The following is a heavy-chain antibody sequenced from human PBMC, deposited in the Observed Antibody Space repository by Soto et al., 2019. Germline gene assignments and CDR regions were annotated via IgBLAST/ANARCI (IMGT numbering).Heavy chain of an antibody. CDR3: ARVPRITMVRGVAHNWFDP. J-gene: IGHJ5*02. CDR1: GGSISRGGYY. CDR2: FYYSGST. D-gene: IGHD3-10*01. Sequence: SVTLSLTCTLSGGSISRGGYYWSWIRQHPGKGLEWIGYFYYSGSTYYNPSPKSRVTISVDTSKNQFALKLSSVTAADTAVYYCARVPRITMVRGVAHNWFDPWGQGTLVTVSS. V-gene: IGHV4-31*03.